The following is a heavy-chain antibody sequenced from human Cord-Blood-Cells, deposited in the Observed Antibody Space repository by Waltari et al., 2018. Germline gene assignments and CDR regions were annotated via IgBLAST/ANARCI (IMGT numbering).Heavy chain of an antibody. CDR3: ARFAVAGHPSSPSYWYFDL. CDR1: GGSFSGYY. Sequence: QVQLQQWGAGLLKPSETLSLTCAVYGGSFSGYYWSWIRQPPGKGLEWIGEINHSGSTNYNPSLKSRVTISVDTSKNQFSLKLSSVTAADTAVYYCARFAVAGHPSSPSYWYFDLWGRGTLVTVSS. V-gene: IGHV4-34*01. CDR2: INHSGST. D-gene: IGHD6-19*01. J-gene: IGHJ2*01.